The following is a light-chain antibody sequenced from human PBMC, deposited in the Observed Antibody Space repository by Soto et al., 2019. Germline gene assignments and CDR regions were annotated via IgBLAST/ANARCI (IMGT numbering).Light chain of an antibody. CDR2: AAS. V-gene: IGKV1-9*01. CDR3: KEINSYPIL. Sequence: DIQLTQSPSFLSASVGDRVTITCRASQGISSYLAWYQQKPGKAPKLLIYAASTLQSGVPSRFSGSGSGTEFTLTISSLQPEECATYYNKEINSYPILFGKGTRLEIK. CDR1: QGISSY. J-gene: IGKJ5*01.